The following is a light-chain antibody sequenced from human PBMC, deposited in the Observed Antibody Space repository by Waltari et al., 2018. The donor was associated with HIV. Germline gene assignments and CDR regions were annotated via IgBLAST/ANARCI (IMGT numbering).Light chain of an antibody. CDR1: RSDVGGYNY. J-gene: IGLJ3*02. CDR2: EVS. CDR3: SSYTNINTWV. Sequence: QSALTQPASVSGSPGQSITISCTGTRSDVGGYNYVSWYQQHPGKAPKLLIYEVSHRPSVVSNRFSGFKSANTASLTISGLQAEDEAYYYCSSYTNINTWVFGGGTNLAVL. V-gene: IGLV2-14*01.